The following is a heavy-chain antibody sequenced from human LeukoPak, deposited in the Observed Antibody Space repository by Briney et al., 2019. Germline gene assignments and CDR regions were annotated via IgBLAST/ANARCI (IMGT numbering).Heavy chain of an antibody. Sequence: ASVKVSCKASGYTFTSYDINWVRQATGQGLEWKGWMNPNSGNTGYAQKFQGRVTMTRNTSISTAYMELSSLRSEDTAVYYCVGMYSSGWYGDAFDIWGQGTMVTVSS. J-gene: IGHJ3*02. D-gene: IGHD6-19*01. V-gene: IGHV1-8*01. CDR3: VGMYSSGWYGDAFDI. CDR2: MNPNSGNT. CDR1: GYTFTSYD.